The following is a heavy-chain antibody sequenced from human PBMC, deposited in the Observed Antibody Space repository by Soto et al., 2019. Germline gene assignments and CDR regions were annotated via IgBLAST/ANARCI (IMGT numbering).Heavy chain of an antibody. CDR2: ISWDGGST. J-gene: IGHJ4*02. D-gene: IGHD4-4*01. Sequence: GGSLRLSCAASGFTFEDYTMHWVRQAPGKGLEWVSLISWDGGSTYYADSVKGRFTISRVNSKNSLYLQMNSLRTEDTALYYCAKGSVTLFDYWGQGTLVTVSS. CDR1: GFTFEDYT. V-gene: IGHV3-43*01. CDR3: AKGSVTLFDY.